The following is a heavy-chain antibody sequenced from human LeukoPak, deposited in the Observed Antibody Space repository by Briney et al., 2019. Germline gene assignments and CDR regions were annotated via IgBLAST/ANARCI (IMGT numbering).Heavy chain of an antibody. J-gene: IGHJ4*02. Sequence: GGSLRFSCAASGFTFNSYAMSWVRQAPGKGLEWVSAISGSGGSTYYADSVKGRFTISRDNSKNTLYLQMNSRRAEDTAVYYCAKDRVVVVVAASQFDYWGQGTLVTVSS. V-gene: IGHV3-23*01. CDR1: GFTFNSYA. D-gene: IGHD2-15*01. CDR2: ISGSGGST. CDR3: AKDRVVVVVAASQFDY.